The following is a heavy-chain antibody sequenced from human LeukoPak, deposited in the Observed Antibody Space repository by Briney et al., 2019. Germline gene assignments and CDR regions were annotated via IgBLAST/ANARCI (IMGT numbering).Heavy chain of an antibody. Sequence: SETLSLTCAVYGGSFSGYYWSWIRQPPGKGLEWIGEINHSGSTNYNPSLKSRVTTSVDTSKNQFSLKLSSVTAADTAVYYCARDRGYSYGDYWGQGTLVTVSS. CDR2: INHSGST. CDR1: GGSFSGYY. J-gene: IGHJ4*02. V-gene: IGHV4-34*01. CDR3: ARDRGYSYGDY. D-gene: IGHD5-18*01.